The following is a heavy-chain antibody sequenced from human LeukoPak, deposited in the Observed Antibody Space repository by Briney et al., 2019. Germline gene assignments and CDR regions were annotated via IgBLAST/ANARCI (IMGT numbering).Heavy chain of an antibody. CDR2: ISSSSSYI. V-gene: IGHV3-21*01. CDR1: GFTFSSYS. D-gene: IGHD2-15*01. J-gene: IGHJ4*02. Sequence: SGGSLRLSCAASGFTFSSYSMTWVRQAPGKGLEWVSSISSSSSYIYYADSVKSRFTISRDNAKNSLYLQMNSLRAEDTAVYYCARVPYCSGGSCYHYFDYWGQGTLVTVSS. CDR3: ARVPYCSGGSCYHYFDY.